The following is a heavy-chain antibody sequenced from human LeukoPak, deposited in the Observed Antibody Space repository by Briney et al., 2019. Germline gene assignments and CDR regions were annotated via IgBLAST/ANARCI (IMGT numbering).Heavy chain of an antibody. CDR2: ISASGSTT. D-gene: IGHD1-26*01. CDR1: GFTFSSSA. CDR3: AKGRGSYLKPYYFDY. Sequence: PGGSLRLSCAASGFTFSSSAMNWVRQAPGKGLEWVSCISASGSTTYYADSVKGRFAISRDNSKNTLYLQVNSLRAEDTALYYCAKGRGSYLKPYYFDYWGQGTLVTVSS. J-gene: IGHJ4*02. V-gene: IGHV3-23*01.